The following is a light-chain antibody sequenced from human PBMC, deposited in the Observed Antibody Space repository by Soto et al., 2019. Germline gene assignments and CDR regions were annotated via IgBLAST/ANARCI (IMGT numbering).Light chain of an antibody. Sequence: SYELTQPPSVSVAPGKTATIACGGDNIGSISVHWYQHKPGQAPLLVLSYDHDRPSGIPERFSGSNSGSTATLTISRGETGDEADYYCQVWDTSSDQQVFGGGTKLTVL. CDR1: NIGSIS. J-gene: IGLJ2*01. V-gene: IGLV3-21*01. CDR3: QVWDTSSDQQV. CDR2: YDH.